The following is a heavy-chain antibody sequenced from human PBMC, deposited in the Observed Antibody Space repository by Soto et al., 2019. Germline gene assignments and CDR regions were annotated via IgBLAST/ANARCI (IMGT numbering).Heavy chain of an antibody. J-gene: IGHJ6*02. CDR3: ARDRLYGMDV. CDR2: INHSGGT. CDR1: GGSFSGHF. V-gene: IGHV4-34*02. Sequence: QVQLQQWGARLLKPSETLSLTCAVYGGSFSGHFWTWIRQAPGKGLEWIGEINHSGGTNYNTSLKSRVSISIDTSKNQFSLILNSVTAADTAVYDCARDRLYGMDVWGQGTTVSVSS.